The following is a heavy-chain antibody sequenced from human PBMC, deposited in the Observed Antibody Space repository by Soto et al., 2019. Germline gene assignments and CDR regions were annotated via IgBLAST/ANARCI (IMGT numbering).Heavy chain of an antibody. D-gene: IGHD4-17*01. CDR1: GGSFSGYY. CDR3: AYGDYVQYYYYMDV. Sequence: QVQLQQWGAGLLKPSETLSLTCAVYGGSFSGYYWSWIRQPPGKGLEWIGEINHSGSTNYNPSLKSRVTISVDTSKIQFSLKLSSVTAADTAVYYCAYGDYVQYYYYMDVWGKGTTVTVSS. CDR2: INHSGST. J-gene: IGHJ6*03. V-gene: IGHV4-34*01.